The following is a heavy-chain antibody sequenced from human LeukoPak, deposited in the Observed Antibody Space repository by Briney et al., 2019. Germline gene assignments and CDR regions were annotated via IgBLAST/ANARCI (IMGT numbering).Heavy chain of an antibody. CDR3: ARGGYYDILTGYETVDAFDI. CDR1: GYTFTGYY. D-gene: IGHD3-9*01. CDR2: INPNSGGT. J-gene: IGHJ3*02. V-gene: IGHV1-2*04. Sequence: ASVKVSCKASGYTFTGYYMHWVRQAPGQGLEWMGWINPNSGGTNYAQKFQGWVTMTRDTSISTAYMELSRLRSDDTAVYYCARGGYYDILTGYETVDAFDIWGQGTMVTVSS.